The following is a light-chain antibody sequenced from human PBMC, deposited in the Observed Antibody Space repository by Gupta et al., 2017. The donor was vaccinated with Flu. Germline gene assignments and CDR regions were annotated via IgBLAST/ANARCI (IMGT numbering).Light chain of an antibody. V-gene: IGKV2-30*01. Sequence: DVVMIQSPVFLAVSPGQPASISCRSGQGAVFGDGNNYVNWYQQRPGPSPRRLIYRVSDRDSGVPDRFSGSGSGTDFTLEISRVEAEDVGIYYRMQSKYWPSTFGQGTKLEIK. CDR3: MQSKYWPST. CDR2: RVS. J-gene: IGKJ2*01. CDR1: QGAVFGDGNNY.